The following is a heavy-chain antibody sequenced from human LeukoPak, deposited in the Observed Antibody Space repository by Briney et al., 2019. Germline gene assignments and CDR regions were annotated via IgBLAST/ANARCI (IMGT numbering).Heavy chain of an antibody. CDR2: IKQDGGEK. Sequence: GGSLRLSCAASGFTFSSYAMSWVRQAPGKGLEWVANIKQDGGEKYYVESVKGRFTISRDNVKNSLYLQMNSLRVEDTAVYYCARARGGYNLDYWGQGTLVTVSS. V-gene: IGHV3-7*01. D-gene: IGHD5-12*01. J-gene: IGHJ4*02. CDR1: GFTFSSYA. CDR3: ARARGGYNLDY.